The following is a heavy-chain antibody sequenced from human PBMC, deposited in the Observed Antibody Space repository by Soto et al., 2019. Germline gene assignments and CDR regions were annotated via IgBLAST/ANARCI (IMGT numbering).Heavy chain of an antibody. D-gene: IGHD3-3*01. J-gene: IGHJ4*02. CDR1: GFTFSSYW. CDR2: IKQDGSEK. V-gene: IGHV3-7*05. Sequence: PGGSLRLSCAASGFTFSSYWMSWVRQAPGKGLEWVANIKQDGSEKYYVDSVKGRFTISRDNAKNSLYLQMNSLRAEDTAVYYCARGYVLRFLEWSNPGEDYYFDYWGQGTLVTVSS. CDR3: ARGYVLRFLEWSNPGEDYYFDY.